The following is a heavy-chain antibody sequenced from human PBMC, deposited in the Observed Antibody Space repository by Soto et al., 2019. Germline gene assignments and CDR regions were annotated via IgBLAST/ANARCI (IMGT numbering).Heavy chain of an antibody. D-gene: IGHD2-15*01. V-gene: IGHV1-69*13. Sequence: SVKVSCKASGGTFSSYAISWVRQAPGQGLEWMGGIIPIFGTANYAQKFQGRVTITADESTSTAYMELSSLRSEDTAVYYCARSAYCSGGSCYSLIWFDPWGQGTLVTVSS. CDR1: GGTFSSYA. J-gene: IGHJ5*02. CDR2: IIPIFGTA. CDR3: ARSAYCSGGSCYSLIWFDP.